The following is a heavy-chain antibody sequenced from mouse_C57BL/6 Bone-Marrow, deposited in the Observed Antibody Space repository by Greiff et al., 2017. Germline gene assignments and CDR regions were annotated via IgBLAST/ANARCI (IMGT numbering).Heavy chain of an antibody. CDR3: ARAHYYGSSYDYAMDY. CDR2: ISYDGSH. V-gene: IGHV3-6*01. Sequence: EVKLMESGPGLVKPSQSLSLTCSVTGYSITSGYYWNWIRQFPGNKLEWMGYISYDGSHNYNPSLKNRISITRDTSKNQFFLKLNSVTTEDTATYYCARAHYYGSSYDYAMDYWGQGTSVTVSS. CDR1: GYSITSGYY. D-gene: IGHD1-1*01. J-gene: IGHJ4*01.